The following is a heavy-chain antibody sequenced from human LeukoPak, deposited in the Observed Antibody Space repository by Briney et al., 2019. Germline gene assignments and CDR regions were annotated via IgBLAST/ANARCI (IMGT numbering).Heavy chain of an antibody. Sequence: GGSLRLSCAASGFTFSTYSMNWVRQAPGKGLEWVSSISSSSYIYNADSVKGRFTISRDNAKNSLYLQMNSLRVEDTAVYYCAREPAYNSPPSWGQGTLVTVSS. CDR2: ISSSSYI. D-gene: IGHD1-14*01. J-gene: IGHJ5*02. CDR1: GFTFSTYS. V-gene: IGHV3-21*06. CDR3: AREPAYNSPPS.